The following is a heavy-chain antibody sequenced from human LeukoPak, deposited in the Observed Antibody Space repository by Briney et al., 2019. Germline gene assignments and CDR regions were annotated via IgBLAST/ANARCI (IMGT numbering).Heavy chain of an antibody. CDR1: GFTFSDYY. CDR2: ISSSGSTI. Sequence: GGSLRLSCAASGFTFSDYYMSWIRQAPGKGLEWVSYISSSGSTIYYADSVKGRFTISRDNAKNSLYLQMNSLKTEDTAVYYCTRLVLGYCSSTSCSNDYWGQGTLVTVSS. D-gene: IGHD2-2*01. J-gene: IGHJ4*02. V-gene: IGHV3-11*01. CDR3: TRLVLGYCSSTSCSNDY.